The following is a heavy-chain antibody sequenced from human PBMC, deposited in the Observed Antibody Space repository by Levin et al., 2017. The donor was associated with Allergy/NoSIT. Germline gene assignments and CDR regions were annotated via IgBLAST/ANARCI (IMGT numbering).Heavy chain of an antibody. V-gene: IGHV2-70*11. J-gene: IGHJ4*02. Sequence: SLTTSGMCVSWIRQPPGNALEWLARIVWDDDKYYSTSLKTRLTISRDTSKNQVVLTMTSMDPVDTATYYCARATNHYYGRGFDYWGQGTPVTVSS. CDR1: SLTTSGMC. CDR3: ARATNHYYGRGFDY. D-gene: IGHD3-10*01. CDR2: IVWDDDK.